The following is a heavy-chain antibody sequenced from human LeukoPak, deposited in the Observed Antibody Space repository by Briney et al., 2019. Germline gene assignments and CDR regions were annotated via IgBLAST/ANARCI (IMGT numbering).Heavy chain of an antibody. CDR3: ARRPYCGGDCYYDY. Sequence: PSETLPLTRIVSGGSISNYDWSWIRQPPGKGLEWIGYIYYSGTTNYNPSLKSRVTISVDTSNNHVSLKMKSVTAADTAVYYCARRPYCGGDCYYDYWGEGTLLTVSS. V-gene: IGHV4-59*01. J-gene: IGHJ4*02. CDR1: GGSISNYD. D-gene: IGHD2-21*02. CDR2: IYYSGTT.